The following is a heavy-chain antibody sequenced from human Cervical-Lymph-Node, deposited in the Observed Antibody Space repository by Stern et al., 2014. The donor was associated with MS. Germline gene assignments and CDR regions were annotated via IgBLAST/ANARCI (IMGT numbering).Heavy chain of an antibody. CDR3: ARMMGSGYRPYFDY. CDR2: IDWNDKT. D-gene: IGHD3-3*01. CDR1: GFSLVTSGVR. J-gene: IGHJ4*02. V-gene: IGHV2-70*04. Sequence: QITLKESGPALVKPTQTLTLTCTFSGFSLVTSGVRVSWIRQPPGKALEWLARIDWNDKTFYNTSLMTRLTISKDTSKNQVVLTMTNVDPVDTATYYGARMMGSGYRPYFDYWGQGTPVTVS.